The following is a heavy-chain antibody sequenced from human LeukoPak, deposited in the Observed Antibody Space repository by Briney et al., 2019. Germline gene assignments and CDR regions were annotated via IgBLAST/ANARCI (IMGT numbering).Heavy chain of an antibody. V-gene: IGHV3-7*01. D-gene: IGHD1-26*01. CDR3: ARDILRVGVTLYFDY. CDR1: GFIVGDDW. J-gene: IGHJ4*02. Sequence: AGGSLRLSCAASGFIVGDDWIGWVRQAPEKWRGWVGMIKQARSDIHYVDSVQGRFTISRDNAKNSLYLQMDSLRAEDTAVYYCARDILRVGVTLYFDYWGQGNLVTVSS. CDR2: IKQARSDI.